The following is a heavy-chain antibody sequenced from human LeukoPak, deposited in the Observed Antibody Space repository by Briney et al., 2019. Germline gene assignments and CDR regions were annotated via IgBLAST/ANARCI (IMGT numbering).Heavy chain of an antibody. CDR2: INPNSGGT. J-gene: IGHJ4*02. CDR1: GYTFTGYY. V-gene: IGHV1-2*02. CDR3: ARGGGITMVRGVITGLDY. Sequence: ASVKVSCKASGYTFTGYYMHWVRQAPGQGLEWMGWINPNSGGTNYAQKVQGRVTMTRDTSISTAYMELSRLRSDDTAVYYCARGGGITMVRGVITGLDYWGQGTLVTVSS. D-gene: IGHD3-10*01.